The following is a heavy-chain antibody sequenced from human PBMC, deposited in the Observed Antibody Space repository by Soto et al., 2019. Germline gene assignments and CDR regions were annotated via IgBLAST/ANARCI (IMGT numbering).Heavy chain of an antibody. CDR1: GGSISSYY. J-gene: IGHJ4*02. CDR2: IYYSGST. V-gene: IGHV4-59*01. D-gene: IGHD3-22*01. CDR3: ARVHICDYDSSGYYLDY. Sequence: QVQLQESGPGLVKPSETLSLTCTVSGGSISSYYWSWIRQPPGKGLEWIGYIYYSGSTNYNPSLKSRVTISVDTSKNQFSLKLSSVTAADTAVYYCARVHICDYDSSGYYLDYWGQGTLVTVSS.